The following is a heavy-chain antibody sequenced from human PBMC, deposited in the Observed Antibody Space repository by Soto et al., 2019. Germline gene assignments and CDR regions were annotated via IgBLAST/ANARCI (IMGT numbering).Heavy chain of an antibody. D-gene: IGHD4-17*01. CDR3: ARDVDADFRTDFDY. Sequence: GGSLRLSCAGSGCTFSDYYIHWIRRAPGKGLEWISYISGNGEIIQYAASARGRFTISRDNAENSVYLEMDSLRAEDTALYYCARDVDADFRTDFDYWGRGTLVTVSS. CDR2: ISGNGEII. CDR1: GCTFSDYY. J-gene: IGHJ4*02. V-gene: IGHV3-11*01.